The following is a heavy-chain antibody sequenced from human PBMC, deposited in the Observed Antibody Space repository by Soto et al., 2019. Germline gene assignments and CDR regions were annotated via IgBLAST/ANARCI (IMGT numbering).Heavy chain of an antibody. Sequence: PSETLSLTCTVSGGSISSGGYYWNWIRQHPGKGLEWIGYIYYSGRTYYNTSLKSRVTISVDTSKNQFSMKLSSVTAADKAVCYCESHDSALVPGGMDVWGQGTTVTFSS. CDR2: IYYSGRT. CDR1: GGSISSGGYY. CDR3: ESHDSALVPGGMDV. V-gene: IGHV4-31*03. D-gene: IGHD6-13*01. J-gene: IGHJ6*02.